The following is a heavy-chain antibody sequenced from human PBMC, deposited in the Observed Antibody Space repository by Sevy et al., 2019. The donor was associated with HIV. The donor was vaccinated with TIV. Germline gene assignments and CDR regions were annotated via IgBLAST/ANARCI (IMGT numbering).Heavy chain of an antibody. CDR2: ISYDGSNK. Sequence: GGSLRLSCAASGFTFSSYAMHWVRQAPGKGLEWVAFISYDGSNKYYADSVKGRFTISRDNSKNTLYLQMNSRRAEDTAVYYCARDFMITFGGVTFDYWGQGTLVTVSS. CDR1: GFTFSSYA. CDR3: ARDFMITFGGVTFDY. V-gene: IGHV3-30-3*01. D-gene: IGHD3-16*01. J-gene: IGHJ4*02.